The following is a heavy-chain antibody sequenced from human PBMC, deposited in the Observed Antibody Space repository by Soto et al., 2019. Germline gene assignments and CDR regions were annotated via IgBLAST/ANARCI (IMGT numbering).Heavy chain of an antibody. J-gene: IGHJ5*02. CDR2: IKQAGSER. CDR3: ATVVGAANGFGA. V-gene: IGHV3-7*04. Sequence: EVQLVESGGDLVQPGGSLRLSCAASGFTFSSYWMSWVRQAPGKGLEWVANIKQAGSERYYVDSVKGRFTISRDNGKNSLYLQMNSVRAEDAAVYYCATVVGAANGFGAWGQGTLVTVSS. CDR1: GFTFSSYW. D-gene: IGHD1-26*01.